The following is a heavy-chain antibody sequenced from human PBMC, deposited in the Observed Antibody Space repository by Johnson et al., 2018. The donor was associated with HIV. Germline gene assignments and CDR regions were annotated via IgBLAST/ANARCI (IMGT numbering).Heavy chain of an antibody. CDR2: INVDGSQT. V-gene: IGHV3-7*01. Sequence: DVQLVESGGGLVQPGRSLRLSCAASGFTFSSYAMHWVRQAPGKGLEWVANINVDGSQTFYLDSVQGRFTISRDNVNNSVSLLLNSLRVEDTAVYFCARAHLIFPKNAFDIWGRGTMVTVSS. CDR3: ARAHLIFPKNAFDI. CDR1: GFTFSSYA. J-gene: IGHJ3*02. D-gene: IGHD3-3*02.